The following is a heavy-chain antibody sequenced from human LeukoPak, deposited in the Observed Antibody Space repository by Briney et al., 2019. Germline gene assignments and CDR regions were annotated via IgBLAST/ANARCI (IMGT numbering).Heavy chain of an antibody. D-gene: IGHD7-27*01. V-gene: IGHV4-4*07. Sequence: PSETLSLTCTVSGGSISSYYWSWIRQPARKGLEWIGRIYTSGSTNYNPSLKSRVTMSVDMSKNQFSLKLSSVTAADTAVYYCASGKLGIELDYFDYWGQGTLVTVSS. CDR3: ASGKLGIELDYFDY. CDR1: GGSISSYY. CDR2: IYTSGST. J-gene: IGHJ4*02.